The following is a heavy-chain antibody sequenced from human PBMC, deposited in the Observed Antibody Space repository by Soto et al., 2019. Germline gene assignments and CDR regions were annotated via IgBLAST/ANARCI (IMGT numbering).Heavy chain of an antibody. V-gene: IGHV4-34*01. CDR2: INHSGST. CDR3: ARGYSSGGYNSFDP. CDR1: GGSFSGYY. J-gene: IGHJ5*02. D-gene: IGHD6-19*01. Sequence: QVQLQQWGAGLLKPSETLSLTCAVYGGSFSGYYWSWIRQPPGKGLEWIGEINHSGSTNYNPSLKGRGNISVDTSKNQFSLKLSSVTAADTAVYYGARGYSSGGYNSFDPWGQGTLVTVSS.